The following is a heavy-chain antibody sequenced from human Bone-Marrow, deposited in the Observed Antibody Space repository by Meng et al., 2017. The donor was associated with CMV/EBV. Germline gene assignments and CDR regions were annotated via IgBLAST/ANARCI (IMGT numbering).Heavy chain of an antibody. Sequence: GESLKISCAASGFTFSSYSMNWVRQAPGKGLEWVSSISSSSSYIYYADSVKGRFTISRDNAKNSLYLQMNSLRAEDTAVYYCARDLRHSVDTAMVTTAADYYYGMDVCGQGTTVTVSS. V-gene: IGHV3-21*01. D-gene: IGHD5-18*01. CDR3: ARDLRHSVDTAMVTTAADYYYGMDV. J-gene: IGHJ6*02. CDR1: GFTFSSYS. CDR2: ISSSSSYI.